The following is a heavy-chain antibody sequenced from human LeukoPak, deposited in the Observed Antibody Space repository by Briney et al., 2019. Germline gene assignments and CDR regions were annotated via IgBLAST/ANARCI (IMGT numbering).Heavy chain of an antibody. CDR3: SKGPGGSYLNWFDP. D-gene: IGHD1-26*01. CDR1: GFTSTSYA. V-gene: IGHV3-23*01. J-gene: IGHJ5*02. Sequence: GGSLRLSCAASGFTSTSYAMSWVRQAARNGRGWVSAISGSGGSTYYTNSVKGRFTITRDNSKNTLYLQMNSLRAEDTAVYYCSKGPGGSYLNWFDPWGQGTLVTVSS. CDR2: ISGSGGST.